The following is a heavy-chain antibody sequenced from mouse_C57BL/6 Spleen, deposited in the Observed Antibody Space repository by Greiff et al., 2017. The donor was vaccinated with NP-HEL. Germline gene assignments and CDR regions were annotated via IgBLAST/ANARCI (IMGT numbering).Heavy chain of an antibody. CDR1: GFTFSDYG. CDR2: ISSGSSTI. CDR3: AITLIYYGNRYYAMDY. Sequence: EVQGVESGGGLVKPGGSLKLSCAASGFTFSDYGMHWVRQAPEKGLEWVAYISSGSSTIYYADTVKGRFTISRDNAKNTLFLQMTSLRSEDTAMYYCAITLIYYGNRYYAMDYWGQGTSVTVSS. D-gene: IGHD2-1*01. V-gene: IGHV5-17*01. J-gene: IGHJ4*01.